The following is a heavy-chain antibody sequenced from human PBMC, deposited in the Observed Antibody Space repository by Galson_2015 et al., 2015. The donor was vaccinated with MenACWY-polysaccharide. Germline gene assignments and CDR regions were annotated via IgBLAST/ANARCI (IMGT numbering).Heavy chain of an antibody. Sequence: ETLSLNCAVSGYSISSGYYWGWIRRPPGEGLEWIGSIYHSGSTYYNPSLKSRVTISVDTSKNQFSLKLSSVTAADTAVYYCARVEKYSGSYYILHWGQGTLVTVSS. CDR1: GYSISSGYY. D-gene: IGHD1-26*01. V-gene: IGHV4-38-2*01. J-gene: IGHJ4*02. CDR2: IYHSGST. CDR3: ARVEKYSGSYYILH.